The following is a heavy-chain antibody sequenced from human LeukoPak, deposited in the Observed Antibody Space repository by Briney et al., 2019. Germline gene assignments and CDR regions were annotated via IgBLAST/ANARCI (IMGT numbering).Heavy chain of an antibody. D-gene: IGHD6-13*01. CDR3: AKESEAIPAAGTFDS. Sequence: GGSLRLSCAASEFTFSSYAVSWVRQAPGKGLEGVSAISGTSGTTYYADSVQGRFTISRDNSKNMVFLLMNSLRTEDTAVYYCAKESEAIPAAGTFDSWGQGTLVTVSS. J-gene: IGHJ5*01. CDR1: EFTFSSYA. V-gene: IGHV3-23*01. CDR2: ISGTSGTT.